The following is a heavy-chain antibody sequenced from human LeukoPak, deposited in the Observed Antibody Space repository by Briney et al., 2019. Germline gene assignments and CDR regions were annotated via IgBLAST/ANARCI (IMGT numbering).Heavy chain of an antibody. CDR1: GFTFSGYW. CDR3: ARDKPYVGPSLDG. CDR2: IHLDGSEQ. V-gene: IGHV3-7*04. D-gene: IGHD4-23*01. Sequence: RRSLRLSCAASGFTFSGYWMSWVRQARAKGLDWVGNIHLDGSEQYYVDPVRGRFTISRDNAKNSVYLQMNSLRADDTAVYCCARDKPYVGPSLDGWGRGTLPSVSS. J-gene: IGHJ5*02.